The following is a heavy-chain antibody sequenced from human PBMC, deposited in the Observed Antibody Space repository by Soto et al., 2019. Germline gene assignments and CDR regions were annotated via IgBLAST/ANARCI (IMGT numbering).Heavy chain of an antibody. V-gene: IGHV3-21*01. Sequence: PVGSLRLSCAASGFTFSSYSMNWVRQAPGKGLEWVSSISSSSSYIYYADSVKGRFTISRDNAKNSLYLQMNSLRAEDTAVYYCARGGSRSDAFDIWGQGTMVTVSS. D-gene: IGHD1-26*01. J-gene: IGHJ3*02. CDR2: ISSSSSYI. CDR1: GFTFSSYS. CDR3: ARGGSRSDAFDI.